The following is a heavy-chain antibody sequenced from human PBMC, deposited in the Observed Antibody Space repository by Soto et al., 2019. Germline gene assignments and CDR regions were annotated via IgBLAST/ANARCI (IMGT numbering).Heavy chain of an antibody. V-gene: IGHV3-49*03. Sequence: GGSLRLSCTASGFTFGDYAMSWFRQAPRKGLEWVGFIRSKAYGGTTEYAASVKGRFTISRDDSKSIAYLQMNSLETEDTAVYYCTRAEYIVVVTATNYFDYWGQGTLVTVSS. CDR2: IRSKAYGGTT. CDR1: GFTFGDYA. J-gene: IGHJ4*02. CDR3: TRAEYIVVVTATNYFDY. D-gene: IGHD2-21*02.